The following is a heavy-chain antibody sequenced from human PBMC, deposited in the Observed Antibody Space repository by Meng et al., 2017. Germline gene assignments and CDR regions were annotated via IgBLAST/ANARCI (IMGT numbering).Heavy chain of an antibody. V-gene: IGHV4-39*07. D-gene: IGHD3-22*01. CDR3: ARFGGRYYYDSSGAGDY. J-gene: IGHJ4*02. CDR1: GGSISSSSYY. CDR2: IYYSGST. Sequence: SETLSLTCTVSGGSISSSSYYWGWIRQPPGKGLEWIGSIYYSGSTYYNPSLKSRVTISVDTSKNQFSLKLSSVTDADTAVYYCARFGGRYYYDSSGAGDYWGQGTLVTVSS.